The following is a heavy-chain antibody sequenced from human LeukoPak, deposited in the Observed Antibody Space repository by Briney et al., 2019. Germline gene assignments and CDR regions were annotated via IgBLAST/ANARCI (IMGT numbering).Heavy chain of an antibody. CDR3: AKVSTYYYDSSGLDY. V-gene: IGHV3-30*18. Sequence: GGSLRLSCAASGFTFSSYGMHWVRQAPGKGLEWVAVISYDGSNKYYADSVKGRFTISRDNSKNTLYLQMNSLRAEDTAVYYCAKVSTYYYDSSGLDYWGQGTLVTVSS. D-gene: IGHD3-22*01. CDR1: GFTFSSYG. J-gene: IGHJ4*02. CDR2: ISYDGSNK.